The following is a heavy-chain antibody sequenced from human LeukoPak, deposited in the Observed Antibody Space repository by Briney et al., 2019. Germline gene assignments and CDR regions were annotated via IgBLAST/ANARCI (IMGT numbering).Heavy chain of an antibody. V-gene: IGHV1-8*01. D-gene: IGHD3-16*02. CDR1: GYTFTSYD. CDR2: MNPNSGNT. Sequence: ASVKVSCKASGYTFTSYDINWVRQASGQGLEWMGWMNPNSGNTGYAQKFQGRVTMTRNTSINTAYMELSGLRSEDTAVYYCARGPKHNYDYVWGSYRYRPYFDYWGQGTLVTVSS. CDR3: ARGPKHNYDYVWGSYRYRPYFDY. J-gene: IGHJ4*02.